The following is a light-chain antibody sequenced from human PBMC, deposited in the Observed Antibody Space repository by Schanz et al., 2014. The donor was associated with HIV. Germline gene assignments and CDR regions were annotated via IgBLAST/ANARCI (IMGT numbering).Light chain of an antibody. CDR2: WAS. CDR1: QSVLYSSNNKNY. Sequence: DIVMTQFRDSLAVSLGERATINCKSSQSVLYSSNNKNYLAWYQQKPGQPPKLLIYWASTRESGVPDRFSGSGSGTDFTLTISSLQAEDVAVYYCQQYYRTPWTFGQGTKVEIK. CDR3: QQYYRTPWT. J-gene: IGKJ1*01. V-gene: IGKV4-1*01.